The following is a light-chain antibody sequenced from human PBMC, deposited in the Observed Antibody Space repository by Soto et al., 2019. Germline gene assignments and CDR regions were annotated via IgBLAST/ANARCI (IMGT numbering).Light chain of an antibody. Sequence: QSALTQPASVSGSPGQWITISCTGTSSDVGGYKYVSWYQQHPDKAPKLLIFEVSNRPSGISSRFSGSKSGNTASLTISGLQAEDEADYYCASYTSSSTAVIFGRGTKLTVL. CDR2: EVS. V-gene: IGLV2-14*01. CDR3: ASYTSSSTAVI. CDR1: SSDVGGYKY. J-gene: IGLJ2*01.